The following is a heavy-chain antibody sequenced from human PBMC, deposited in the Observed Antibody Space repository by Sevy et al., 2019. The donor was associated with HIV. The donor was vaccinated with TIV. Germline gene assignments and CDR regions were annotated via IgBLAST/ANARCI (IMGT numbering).Heavy chain of an antibody. V-gene: IGHV3-7*03. CDR1: GFSFSCYW. CDR3: ARGNSGSFDD. D-gene: IGHD3-22*01. J-gene: IGHJ4*02. CDR2: IKQDESEK. Sequence: EGSLRLSCAASGFSFSCYWMHWVRQAPGKGLEWVANIKQDESEKYYAASVKGRFTISRDNAKNSVYLQMNSLRPEDTAIYYCARGNSGSFDDWGQGTLVTVSS.